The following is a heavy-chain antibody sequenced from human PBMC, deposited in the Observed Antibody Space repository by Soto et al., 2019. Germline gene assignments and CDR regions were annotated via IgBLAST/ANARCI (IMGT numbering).Heavy chain of an antibody. CDR2: ISYDGSNK. CDR1: GFTFSSYG. D-gene: IGHD2-15*01. Sequence: QVQLVESGGGVVQPGRSLRLSCAASGFTFSSYGMHWVRQAPGKGLEWVAVISYDGSNKYYADSVKGRFTISRDNSKNTLYLQMNSLRAEDTAVYYCAKPHIVVVVAVTPSDYGMDVWGQGTTVTVSS. J-gene: IGHJ6*02. CDR3: AKPHIVVVVAVTPSDYGMDV. V-gene: IGHV3-30*18.